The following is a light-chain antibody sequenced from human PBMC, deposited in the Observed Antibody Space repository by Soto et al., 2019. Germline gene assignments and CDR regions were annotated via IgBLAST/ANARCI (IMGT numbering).Light chain of an antibody. CDR1: QTISSW. J-gene: IGKJ1*01. CDR2: DAS. CDR3: QQYDSYSPRWT. V-gene: IGKV1-5*01. Sequence: DIQMTQSPSTLSASVGDRVTITCRASQTISSWLAWYQQKPGKAPKLLIYDASKLESGVPSRFSGSGSGTDFTLTLSSLQPDDFATYYCQQYDSYSPRWTFGQGTKGEI.